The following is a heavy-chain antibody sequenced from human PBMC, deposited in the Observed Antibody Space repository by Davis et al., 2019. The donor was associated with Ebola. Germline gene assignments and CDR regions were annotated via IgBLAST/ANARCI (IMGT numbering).Heavy chain of an antibody. CDR1: GGSINNYF. CDR3: ARVVGTPTGTLNGYYGLDV. Sequence: SETLSLTCTVSGGSINNYFWSWIRQPPGRGLEWIGNIHYLGNTNYNPSLKSRVSISVDTSKNQISLQLDSVTAADTAVYYCARVVGTPTGTLNGYYGLDVWGRGTTVTVSS. D-gene: IGHD1-1*01. J-gene: IGHJ6*04. V-gene: IGHV4-59*01. CDR2: IHYLGNT.